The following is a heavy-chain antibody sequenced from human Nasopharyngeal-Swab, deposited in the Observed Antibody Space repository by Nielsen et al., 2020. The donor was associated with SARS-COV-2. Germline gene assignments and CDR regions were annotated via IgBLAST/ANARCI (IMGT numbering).Heavy chain of an antibody. V-gene: IGHV3-23*01. Sequence: GESLKISCAASGFTFSSYAMSWVRQAPGKGLEWVSAISGSGGSTYYADSVKGRFTISRDNSKNTLYLQMNSLRAEDTAVYYCAKAIPYYYGSGSYYMDVWGKGTTVTVSS. J-gene: IGHJ6*03. CDR3: AKAIPYYYGSGSYYMDV. D-gene: IGHD3-10*01. CDR2: ISGSGGST. CDR1: GFTFSSYA.